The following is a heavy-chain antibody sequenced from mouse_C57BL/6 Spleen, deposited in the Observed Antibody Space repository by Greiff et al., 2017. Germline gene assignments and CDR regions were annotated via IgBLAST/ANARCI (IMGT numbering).Heavy chain of an antibody. CDR1: GYTFTDYE. J-gene: IGHJ1*03. V-gene: IGHV1-15*01. CDR3: TRGSSWYFDV. CDR2: IDPETGGT. Sequence: VQLQQSGAELVRPGASVTLSCKASGYTFTDYEMHWVKQTPVHGLEWIGAIDPETGGTAYNQKFKGKAILTADKSSSTAYMELSSLTSEDSDVYYCTRGSSWYFDVWGTGTTVTVSS. D-gene: IGHD1-1*01.